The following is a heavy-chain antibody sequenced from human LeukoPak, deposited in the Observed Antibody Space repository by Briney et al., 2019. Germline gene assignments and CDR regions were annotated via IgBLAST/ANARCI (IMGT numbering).Heavy chain of an antibody. V-gene: IGHV3-74*03. CDR2: ITSDGTST. CDR1: GFSFSTTW. J-gene: IGHJ4*02. CDR3: AKDLRGRISMLRGVKDYYFDY. D-gene: IGHD3-10*01. Sequence: PGGSLRLSCAASGFSFSTTWMHWVRQLPGQGLVWVARITSDGTSTSYAESVKGRFTIFRDNAKNTLYLEMNSLRDEDTGVYYCAKDLRGRISMLRGVKDYYFDYWGQGTLVTVSS.